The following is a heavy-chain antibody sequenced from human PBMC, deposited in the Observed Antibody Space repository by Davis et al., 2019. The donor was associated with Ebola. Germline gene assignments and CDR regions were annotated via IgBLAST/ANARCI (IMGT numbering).Heavy chain of an antibody. D-gene: IGHD2-2*02. V-gene: IGHV3-15*01. Sequence: PGGSLRLSCAASGFTFSEAWMSWVRQAPGKGLQWVGRINSKSAGGTTDYAAPVKGRFTILRDDSKNTLYMQLNSLKTEDTAVYYCTWDLVPSAIGSFDSWGQGTLVTVSS. CDR3: TWDLVPSAIGSFDS. CDR1: GFTFSEAW. J-gene: IGHJ4*02. CDR2: INSKSAGGTT.